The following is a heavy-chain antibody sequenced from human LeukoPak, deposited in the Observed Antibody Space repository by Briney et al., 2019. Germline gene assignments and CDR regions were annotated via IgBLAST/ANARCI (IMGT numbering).Heavy chain of an antibody. J-gene: IGHJ4*02. D-gene: IGHD1-1*01. CDR2: IIPVFGAT. CDR3: AREEARNVYFDY. V-gene: IGHV1-69*13. CDR1: GGAFSNYT. Sequence: SVKVSCKTSGGAFSNYTLSWVRQAPGQGLEWMGGIIPVFGATSFAQKFRGRGTIVADQSTSTGYMELSSLRAEDTAVYYCAREEARNVYFDYWGQGTLVTVSS.